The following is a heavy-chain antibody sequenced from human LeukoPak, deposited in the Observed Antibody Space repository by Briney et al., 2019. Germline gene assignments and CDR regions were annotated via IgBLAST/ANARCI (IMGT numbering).Heavy chain of an antibody. CDR1: GFTFSNAW. CDR3: TGFYDYVWGSYQDY. V-gene: IGHV3-15*01. J-gene: IGHJ4*02. CDR2: IKSKTDGGTT. Sequence: PGGSLRLSCAASGFTFSNAWMRWVRQAPGKGLEWVGRIKSKTDGGTTDYAAPVKGRFTISRDDSKNTLYLQMNSLKTEDTAVYYCTGFYDYVWGSYQDYWGQGTLVTVSS. D-gene: IGHD3-16*02.